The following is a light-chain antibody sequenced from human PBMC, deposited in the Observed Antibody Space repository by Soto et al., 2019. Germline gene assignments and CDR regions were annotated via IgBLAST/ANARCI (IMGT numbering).Light chain of an antibody. CDR1: QSVSSY. CDR2: DAS. Sequence: VLTQSPATLSLSPGERATLSCRASQSVSSYLAWYQQKPGQAPRLLIYDASNRATGIPARFSGSGSGTDFTLTISSLEPEDFAVYYCQQRSNWTFGQGTKVDIK. V-gene: IGKV3-11*01. J-gene: IGKJ1*01. CDR3: QQRSNWT.